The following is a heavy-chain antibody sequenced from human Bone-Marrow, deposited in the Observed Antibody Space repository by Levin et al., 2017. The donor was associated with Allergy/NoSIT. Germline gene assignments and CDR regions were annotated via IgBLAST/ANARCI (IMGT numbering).Heavy chain of an antibody. V-gene: IGHV4-61*02. CDR1: GGSISSGSYY. CDR3: ARAFRYYHSGFDL. J-gene: IGHJ2*01. CDR2: IYTSGST. Sequence: PSETLSLTCTVSGGSISSGSYYWSWIRQPAGKGLEWIGRIYTSGSTNYNPSLKSRVTISVDTSKNQFSLKLSSVTAADTAVYYCARAFRYYHSGFDLWGRGTLVTVSS. D-gene: IGHD3-9*01.